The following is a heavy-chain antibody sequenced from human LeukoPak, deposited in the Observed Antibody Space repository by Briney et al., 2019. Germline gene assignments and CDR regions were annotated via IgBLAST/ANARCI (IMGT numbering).Heavy chain of an antibody. J-gene: IGHJ4*02. CDR2: ICYSGTT. CDR3: ARHLNVDTAMVDY. D-gene: IGHD5-18*01. CDR1: GGSISNYC. V-gene: IGHV4-59*08. Sequence: SETLSLTCTVSGGSISNYCWSWIRQPPGKGLEWIGYICYSGTTNYNPSLKSRVTISVDTSKNQFSLKLSSVTAADTAVYYCARHLNVDTAMVDYWGQGTLVTVSS.